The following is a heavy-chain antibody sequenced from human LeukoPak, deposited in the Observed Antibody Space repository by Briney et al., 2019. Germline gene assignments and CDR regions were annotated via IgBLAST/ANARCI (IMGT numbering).Heavy chain of an antibody. D-gene: IGHD2-2*01. V-gene: IGHV1-2*02. Sequence: GASVKVSCKASGYTFTGNYMHWVRQAPGQGLEWMGWINPNSGGTNYAQKFQGRVTMTRDTSISTAYMELSRLRSDDTAVYYCARRRYCSSTSCYRDYYYMDVWGKGTTVTVSS. CDR1: GYTFTGNY. CDR3: ARRRYCSSTSCYRDYYYMDV. CDR2: INPNSGGT. J-gene: IGHJ6*03.